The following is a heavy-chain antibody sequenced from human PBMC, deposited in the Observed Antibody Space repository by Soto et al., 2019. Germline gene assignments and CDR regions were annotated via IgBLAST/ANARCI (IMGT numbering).Heavy chain of an antibody. Sequence: QVQLVESGGGVVQPGRSLRLSCAASGFTFSSYGMHWVRQAPGKGLEWVAVISYDGSNKYYADSVKGRFTISRDNSKNTLYLQMNSLRAEDTAVYYCAKDQSLLWFGEWPNASDYWGQGTLVTVSS. CDR3: AKDQSLLWFGEWPNASDY. V-gene: IGHV3-30*18. D-gene: IGHD3-10*01. J-gene: IGHJ4*02. CDR1: GFTFSSYG. CDR2: ISYDGSNK.